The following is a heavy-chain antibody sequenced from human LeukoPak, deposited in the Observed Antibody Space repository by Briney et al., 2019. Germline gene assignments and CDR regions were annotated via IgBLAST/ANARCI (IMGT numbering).Heavy chain of an antibody. CDR3: ARTSGYSYGYGGFDY. J-gene: IGHJ4*02. CDR2: IYTSGST. D-gene: IGHD5-18*01. CDR1: GGSISSGSYY. Sequence: SETLSLTCTVSGGSISSGSYYWSWIRQPAGKELEWIGRIYTSGSTNYNPSLKSRVTISVDTSKNHFSLKLSSVTAANTAVYYCARTSGYSYGYGGFDYWGQGTLVTVSS. V-gene: IGHV4-61*02.